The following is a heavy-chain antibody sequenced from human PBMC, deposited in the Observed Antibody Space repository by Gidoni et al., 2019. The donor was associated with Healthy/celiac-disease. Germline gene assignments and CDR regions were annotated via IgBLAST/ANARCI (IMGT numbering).Heavy chain of an antibody. CDR3: APTSGYCSSTSCYDNWFDP. D-gene: IGHD2-2*01. CDR1: GFPFSRFA. Sequence: EVQLLESGGGLVQPGGSLRLSCAASGFPFSRFAMGGVRQAPGKGLEWVSAISGSGGSTYYADSVKGRFTISRDNSKNTLYLQMNSLRAEDTAVYYCAPTSGYCSSTSCYDNWFDPWGQGTLVTVSS. CDR2: ISGSGGST. V-gene: IGHV3-23*01. J-gene: IGHJ5*02.